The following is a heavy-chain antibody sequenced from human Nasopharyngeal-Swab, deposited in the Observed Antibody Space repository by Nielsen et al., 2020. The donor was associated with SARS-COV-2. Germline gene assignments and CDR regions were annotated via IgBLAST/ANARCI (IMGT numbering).Heavy chain of an antibody. CDR1: GFTVSSNY. CDR3: ARDLIAAAAPGY. J-gene: IGHJ4*02. V-gene: IGHV3-53*01. D-gene: IGHD6-13*01. Sequence: GGSLSLSCAASGFTVSSNYMSWVRQAPGKGLEWVSVIYSGGSTYYADSVKGRFTISRDNSKNTLYLQMNSLRAEDTAVYYCARDLIAAAAPGYWGQGTLVTVSS. CDR2: IYSGGST.